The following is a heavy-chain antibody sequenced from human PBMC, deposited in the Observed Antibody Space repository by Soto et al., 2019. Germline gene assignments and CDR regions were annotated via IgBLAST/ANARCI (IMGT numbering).Heavy chain of an antibody. J-gene: IGHJ5*02. D-gene: IGHD6-13*01. CDR1: GFTFSSYS. V-gene: IGHV3-48*01. CDR3: ARHPERIAQIGWFDP. CDR2: ISSSSSTI. Sequence: EVQLVESGGGLVQPGGSLRLSCAASGFTFSSYSMNWVRQAPGKGLEWVSYISSSSSTIYYADSVKGRFTISRDNAKNSLDQQMNSLRAEDTAVYYCARHPERIAQIGWFDPWGQGTLVTVSS.